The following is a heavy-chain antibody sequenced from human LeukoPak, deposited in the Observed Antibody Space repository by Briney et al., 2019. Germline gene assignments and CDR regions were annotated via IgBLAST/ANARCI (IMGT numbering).Heavy chain of an antibody. CDR2: INHSGST. Sequence: PSETLSLTCAVYGGSFSGYYWSWIRQPPGKGLEWIGEINHSGSTNYNPSLKSRVTISVDTSKNQFSLKLSSVTAADTAVYYCARSIAAADLVDDAFDIWGQGTMVTVSS. CDR1: GGSFSGYY. V-gene: IGHV4-34*01. D-gene: IGHD6-13*01. CDR3: ARSIAAADLVDDAFDI. J-gene: IGHJ3*02.